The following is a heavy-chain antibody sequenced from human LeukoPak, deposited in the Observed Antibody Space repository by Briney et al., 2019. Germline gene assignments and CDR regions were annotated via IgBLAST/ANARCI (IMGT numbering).Heavy chain of an antibody. V-gene: IGHV1-8*01. CDR3: AKGGKWDVTPFDY. CDR1: GYTFTNYD. CDR2: MNPNSGST. J-gene: IGHJ4*02. Sequence: GASVKVSCKASGYTFTNYDFNWMRQATGQGLEWMGWMNPNSGSTGYAQKFQGRVTMTRDTSISTAYMELSSLTSEDTAVYYCAKGGKWDVTPFDYWGQGTLVTVSS. D-gene: IGHD1-26*01.